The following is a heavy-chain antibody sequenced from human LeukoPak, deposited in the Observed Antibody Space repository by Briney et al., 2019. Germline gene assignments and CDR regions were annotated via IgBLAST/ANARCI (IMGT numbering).Heavy chain of an antibody. CDR3: AKDVWFGELLYDYYYYGMDV. CDR1: GFTFSSYD. Sequence: GSLRLSCAASGFTFSSYDMHWVRQATGKGLEWVSAIGTAGDTYYPGSVKGRFTISRENAKNSLYLQMNSLRAGDTAVYYCAKDVWFGELLYDYYYYGMDVWGQGTTVTVSS. J-gene: IGHJ6*02. V-gene: IGHV3-13*01. D-gene: IGHD3-10*01. CDR2: IGTAGDT.